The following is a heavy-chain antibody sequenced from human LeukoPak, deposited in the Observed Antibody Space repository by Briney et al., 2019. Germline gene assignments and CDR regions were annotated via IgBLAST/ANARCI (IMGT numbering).Heavy chain of an antibody. CDR1: GFTFSSYS. CDR3: ARENYFDSSGYYNVDAFDI. D-gene: IGHD3-22*01. Sequence: GGSLRLSCAASGFTFSSYSMSWVRQAPGKGLEWVANIKEDGSEKFYVDSVKGRFTISRDNVKNSVFLQMNSLRAEDTALYYCARENYFDSSGYYNVDAFDIWGQGTMVTVSS. V-gene: IGHV3-7*01. CDR2: IKEDGSEK. J-gene: IGHJ3*02.